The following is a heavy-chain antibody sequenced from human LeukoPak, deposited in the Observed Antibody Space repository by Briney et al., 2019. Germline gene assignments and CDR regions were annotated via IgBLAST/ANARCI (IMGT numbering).Heavy chain of an antibody. Sequence: PGRSLRLSCAASGFTFSSYGMHWVRQAPGKGLEWVSAISGSGGSTYYADSVKGRFTISRDNSKNTLYLQMNSLRAEDTAVYYCAKDRYYYDSSGYHNWFDPWGQGTLVTVSS. D-gene: IGHD3-22*01. V-gene: IGHV3-23*01. J-gene: IGHJ5*02. CDR1: GFTFSSYG. CDR2: ISGSGGST. CDR3: AKDRYYYDSSGYHNWFDP.